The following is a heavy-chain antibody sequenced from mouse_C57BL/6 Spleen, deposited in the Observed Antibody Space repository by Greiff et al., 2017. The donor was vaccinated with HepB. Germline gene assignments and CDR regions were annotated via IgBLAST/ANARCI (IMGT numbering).Heavy chain of an antibody. CDR2: IYPSDSET. V-gene: IGHV1-61*01. CDR1: GYTFTSYW. D-gene: IGHD1-1*01. CDR3: ARSPPYGSSLYAMDY. J-gene: IGHJ4*01. Sequence: QVQLKQPGAELVRPGSSVKLSCKASGYTFTSYWMDWVKQRPGQGLEWIGNIYPSDSETHYNQKFKDKATLTVDKSSSTAYMQLSSLTSEDSAVYYCARSPPYGSSLYAMDYWGQGTSVTVSS.